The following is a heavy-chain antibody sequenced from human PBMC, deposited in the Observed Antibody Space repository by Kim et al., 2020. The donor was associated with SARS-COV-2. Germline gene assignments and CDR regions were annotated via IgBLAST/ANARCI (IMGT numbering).Heavy chain of an antibody. V-gene: IGHV4-39*07. D-gene: IGHD2-8*01. CDR3: ARVRVLYQVDAFDI. J-gene: IGHJ3*02. Sequence: SETLSLTCTVSGGSISSSSYYWGWIRQPPGKGLEWIGSIYYSGSTYYNPSLKSRVTISVDTSKNQFSLKLSSVTAADTAVYYCARVRVLYQVDAFDIWGQGTMVTVSS. CDR1: GGSISSSSYY. CDR2: IYYSGST.